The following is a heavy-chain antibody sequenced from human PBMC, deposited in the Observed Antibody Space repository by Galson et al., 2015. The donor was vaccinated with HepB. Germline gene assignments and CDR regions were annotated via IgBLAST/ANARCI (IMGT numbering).Heavy chain of an antibody. V-gene: IGHV4-59*08. D-gene: IGHD3-16*01. CDR2: IYYRRST. J-gene: IGHJ4*02. Sequence: ETLSLTCTVSGDSISTYYWSWIRQPPGKGLEWVGYIYYRRSTNYNPSLKSRVTISVDTPKNQFSLKLRSVTAADTAVYYCARQKGIKIPFDYWGQGTLVTVSS. CDR1: GDSISTYY. CDR3: ARQKGIKIPFDY.